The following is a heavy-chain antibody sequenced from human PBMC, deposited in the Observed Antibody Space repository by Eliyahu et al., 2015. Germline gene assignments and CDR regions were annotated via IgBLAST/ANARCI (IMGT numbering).Heavy chain of an antibody. Sequence: QVQLVQSGAEVKKPGASVKVSCKASGYTFXGHYIHWVRQAPGQGLEWLGWINPDSGETKYGHKFQSRVTMTRDTSISTAYMEVDRLRSDDTAVYYCVRMRYPEPPGYWGQGTLITVSS. D-gene: IGHD1-14*01. CDR1: GYTFXGHY. V-gene: IGHV1-2*02. CDR3: VRMRYPEPPGY. CDR2: INPDSGET. J-gene: IGHJ4*02.